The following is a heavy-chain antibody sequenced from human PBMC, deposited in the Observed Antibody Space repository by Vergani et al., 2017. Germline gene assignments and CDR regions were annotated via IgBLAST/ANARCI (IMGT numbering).Heavy chain of an antibody. V-gene: IGHV1-18*01. CDR3: ARVGSSWYNGDYYYGMDV. Sequence: QVQLVQSGAEVKKPGASVKVSCKASGYTFTSYGISWVRQAPGQGLEWMGWISAYNGNTNYAQKLQGRVTMTTDTSTSTAYMELRILRSDETAVYYCARVGSSWYNGDYYYGMDVWGQGTTVTVSS. CDR1: GYTFTSYG. J-gene: IGHJ6*02. CDR2: ISAYNGNT. D-gene: IGHD6-13*01.